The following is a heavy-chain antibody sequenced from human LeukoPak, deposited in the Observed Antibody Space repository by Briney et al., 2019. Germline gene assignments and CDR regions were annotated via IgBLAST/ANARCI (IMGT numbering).Heavy chain of an antibody. Sequence: GGSLRLSCAASGFTFSSYAMSWVSQAPGKGLEWVSAISGSGGSTYYADSVKGRFTISRDNSKNTLYLQMNSLRAEDTAVYYCAKDARLWFGELLNFFDYWGQGTLVTVSS. CDR1: GFTFSSYA. CDR3: AKDARLWFGELLNFFDY. D-gene: IGHD3-10*01. V-gene: IGHV3-23*01. J-gene: IGHJ4*02. CDR2: ISGSGGST.